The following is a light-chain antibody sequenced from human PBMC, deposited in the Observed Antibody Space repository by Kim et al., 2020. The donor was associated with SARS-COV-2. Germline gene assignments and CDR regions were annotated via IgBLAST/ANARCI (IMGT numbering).Light chain of an antibody. Sequence: PGKRATLSGRASQSVSSNFLAWYQQKPGQAPRLLIYGDSSRATGIPDRFSGSGSGTDFTLTITRLEPEDFAVYYCQQYSSSPATFGQGTKVDIK. CDR2: GDS. CDR1: QSVSSNF. CDR3: QQYSSSPAT. J-gene: IGKJ1*01. V-gene: IGKV3-20*01.